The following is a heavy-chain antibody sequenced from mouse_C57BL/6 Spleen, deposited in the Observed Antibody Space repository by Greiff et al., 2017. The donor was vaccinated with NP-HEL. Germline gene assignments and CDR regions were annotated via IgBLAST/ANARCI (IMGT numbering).Heavy chain of an antibody. CDR1: GYSITSGYY. Sequence: EVKLMESGPGLVKPSQSLSLTCSVTGYSITSGYYWNWIRQFPGNKLEWMGYISYDGSNNYNPSLKNRISITRDTSKNQFFLKLNSVTTEDTATYYCARERDGYYGIYFDYWGQGTTLTVSS. J-gene: IGHJ2*01. CDR2: ISYDGSN. V-gene: IGHV3-6*01. D-gene: IGHD2-3*01. CDR3: ARERDGYYGIYFDY.